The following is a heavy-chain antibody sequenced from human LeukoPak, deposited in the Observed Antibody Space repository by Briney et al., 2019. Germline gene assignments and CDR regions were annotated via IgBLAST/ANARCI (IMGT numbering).Heavy chain of an antibody. CDR1: GFTFSSYG. D-gene: IGHD2-2*01. Sequence: PGRSLRLSCAASGFTFSSYGMHWVRQAPGKGLEWVAVIWYDGSNKYYADSVKGRFTISRDNSKNSLNLQMNSLRVEDTAVYYCAKRGSTTYHFDSWGQGTLVTVSS. CDR2: IWYDGSNK. CDR3: AKRGSTTYHFDS. J-gene: IGHJ4*02. V-gene: IGHV3-33*06.